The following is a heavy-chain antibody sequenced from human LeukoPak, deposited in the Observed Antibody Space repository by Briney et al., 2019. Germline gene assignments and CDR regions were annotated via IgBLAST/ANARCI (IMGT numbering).Heavy chain of an antibody. CDR1: GITLSNYG. CDR2: ISDSGGRT. CDR3: AKSRWERYFDY. V-gene: IGHV3-23*01. Sequence: GSLRLSCAVSGITLSNYGMSWVRQIPGKGLEWVAGISDSGGRTNYADSVKGRFTISRDNSKNTLYLQMNSLRAEDTAVYYCAKSRWERYFDYWGQGTLVNVSS. J-gene: IGHJ4*02. D-gene: IGHD1-26*01.